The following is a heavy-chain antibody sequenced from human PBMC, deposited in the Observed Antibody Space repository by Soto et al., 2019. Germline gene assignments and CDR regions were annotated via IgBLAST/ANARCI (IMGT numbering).Heavy chain of an antibody. Sequence: ASVKVSCKASGYTFTGHYMHWVRQAPGQGLEWMGWINPNSVGTNYAQKFQGRVTMTRDTSISTAYMELSRLRSDDTAVYYCAREYYDFWSGPRGLYGMDVWGQGTTVTVS. CDR2: INPNSVGT. V-gene: IGHV1-2*02. D-gene: IGHD3-3*01. CDR1: GYTFTGHY. J-gene: IGHJ6*01. CDR3: AREYYDFWSGPRGLYGMDV.